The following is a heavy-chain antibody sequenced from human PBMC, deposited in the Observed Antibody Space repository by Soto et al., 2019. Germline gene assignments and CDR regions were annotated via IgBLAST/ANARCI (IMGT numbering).Heavy chain of an antibody. V-gene: IGHV1-69*06. CDR1: GGTFSSYA. Sequence: QVQLVQSGAEVKKPGSSVKVSCKASGGTFSSYAISWVRQAPGQGLEWMGGIIPIFGTANYAQKFQGRVTITADKSTSTAYMELSSLRSEDTAVYYCAREGDYGDYSGYYGMDGWGQGTTVTVSS. J-gene: IGHJ6*02. CDR2: IIPIFGTA. CDR3: AREGDYGDYSGYYGMDG. D-gene: IGHD4-17*01.